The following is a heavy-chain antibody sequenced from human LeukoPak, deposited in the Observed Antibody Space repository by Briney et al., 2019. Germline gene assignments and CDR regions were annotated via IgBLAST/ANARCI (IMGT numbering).Heavy chain of an antibody. CDR1: GYTFTSYG. CDR3: ARDRRVAARWGYYFDY. D-gene: IGHD6-13*01. CDR2: ISAYNGNT. Sequence: ASVKVCCKASGYTFTSYGISWVRQTPGQGLEWMGWISAYNGNTNYAQKLQGRVTMTTDTSTSTAYMELRSLRSDDTAVYYCARDRRVAARWGYYFDYWGQGTLVTVSS. V-gene: IGHV1-18*01. J-gene: IGHJ4*02.